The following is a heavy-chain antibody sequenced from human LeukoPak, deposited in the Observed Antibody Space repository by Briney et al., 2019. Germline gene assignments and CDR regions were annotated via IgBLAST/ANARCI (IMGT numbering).Heavy chain of an antibody. D-gene: IGHD3-16*02. CDR2: MSPNSGNT. CDR1: GYTFTSYD. Sequence: GASVKVSCKASGYTFTSYDINWVRQATGQGLEWMGWMSPNSGNTGYAQKFQGRVTMTRNTSISTAYMELSSLRSEDTAVYYCARLYYDYVWGSYRYGRFDYWGQGTLVTVSS. V-gene: IGHV1-8*01. CDR3: ARLYYDYVWGSYRYGRFDY. J-gene: IGHJ4*02.